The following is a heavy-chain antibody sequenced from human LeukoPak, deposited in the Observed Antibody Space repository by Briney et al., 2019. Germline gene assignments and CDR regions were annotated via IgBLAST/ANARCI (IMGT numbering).Heavy chain of an antibody. D-gene: IGHD3-10*01. V-gene: IGHV1-2*02. CDR3: ARETQLLWFGEAPLAPFDY. CDR1: GYTFTGYY. Sequence: WASVKVSCKASGYTFTGYYMHWVRQAPGQGLEWMGWINPNSGGTNYAQKLQGRVTMTTDTSTSTAYMELRSLRSDDTAVYYCARETQLLWFGEAPLAPFDYWGQGTLVTVSS. J-gene: IGHJ4*02. CDR2: INPNSGGT.